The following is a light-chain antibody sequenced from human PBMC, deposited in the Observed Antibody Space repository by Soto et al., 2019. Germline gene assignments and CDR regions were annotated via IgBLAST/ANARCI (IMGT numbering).Light chain of an antibody. CDR2: GAS. V-gene: IGKV3-15*01. CDR1: QSVGSN. Sequence: EIVMTQSPATLSVSPGERATLSCRASQSVGSNLAWYQQKPGQAPRLLIYGASTRATGIPARFSGSGSGTEFTITISSLQSEDFAIYFCLQYNNWPPDRTFGQGTKVEIK. J-gene: IGKJ1*01. CDR3: LQYNNWPPDRT.